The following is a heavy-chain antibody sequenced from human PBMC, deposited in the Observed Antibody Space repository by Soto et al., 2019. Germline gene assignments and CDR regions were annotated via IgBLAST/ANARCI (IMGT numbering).Heavy chain of an antibody. CDR3: AQALVFTGGDGFDI. Sequence: QVRLQEWGPGLVKPSQTLSLKCSVSGGSITTGGRYWSWIRQLPGQGLEWIGDIYYSGNTSYNASLKRRVTISVEAAKNQFSLKLSSVTAADTAVYYCAQALVFTGGDGFDIWGQGRLVTVSS. V-gene: IGHV4-31*02. CDR2: IYYSGNT. D-gene: IGHD1-1*01. CDR1: GGSITTGGRY. J-gene: IGHJ3*02.